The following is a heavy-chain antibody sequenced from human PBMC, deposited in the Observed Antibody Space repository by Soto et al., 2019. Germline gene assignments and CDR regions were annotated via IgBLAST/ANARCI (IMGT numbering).Heavy chain of an antibody. CDR3: ARRRVTIFGVVIIPFDY. V-gene: IGHV4-34*01. J-gene: IGHJ4*02. Sequence: SETLSLTCAVYGGSFSGYYWSWIRQPPGKGLEWIGEINHSGSTNYNPSLKSRVTISVDTSKNQFSLKLSSVTAADTTVYYCARRRVTIFGVVIIPFDYWGQGTLVTVSS. D-gene: IGHD3-3*01. CDR1: GGSFSGYY. CDR2: INHSGST.